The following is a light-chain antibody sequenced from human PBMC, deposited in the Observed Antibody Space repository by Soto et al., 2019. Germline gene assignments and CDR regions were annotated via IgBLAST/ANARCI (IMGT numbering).Light chain of an antibody. V-gene: IGKV3-20*01. J-gene: IGKJ2*01. Sequence: EIVLTQSPGTLSLSPRERDTLSCRASQRISSRNLAWYQQKPGQAPRLLIYNTSSRATGIPDRFSGRGSVTDFTLTINRLEPEDFAVYYCQQYSDLPYTFGQGPKLEGK. CDR3: QQYSDLPYT. CDR2: NTS. CDR1: QRISSRN.